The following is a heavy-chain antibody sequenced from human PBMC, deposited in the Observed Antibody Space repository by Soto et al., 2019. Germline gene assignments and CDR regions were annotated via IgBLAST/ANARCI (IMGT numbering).Heavy chain of an antibody. CDR1: GFTFRSSW. V-gene: IGHV3-7*01. CDR2: IKPDGSET. CDR3: ARDPSFGAFEI. J-gene: IGHJ3*02. D-gene: IGHD3-10*01. Sequence: EVQLVESGGGLVQPGGSLSLSCEASGFTFRSSWMSWVRQAPGKGLEWVSYIKPDGSETYYVDSVRGRFTITRDNAKNSQYLQMNTLRAEDTAAYYCARDPSFGAFEIWGQGTMVTFS.